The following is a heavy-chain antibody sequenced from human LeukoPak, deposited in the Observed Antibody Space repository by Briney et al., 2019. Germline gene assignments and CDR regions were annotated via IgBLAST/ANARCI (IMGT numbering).Heavy chain of an antibody. D-gene: IGHD3-16*01. CDR3: AKGDTEEGDGMVDP. J-gene: IGHJ5*02. V-gene: IGHV3-23*01. CDR1: GFTFSSYG. CDR2: ISSSSAHI. Sequence: PGGSLRLSCAASGFTFSSYGMTWVRQAPGKGLEWVSSISSSSAHIYYADSVEGRFTISRDNSKNTLYLQMNSLRAEDTAVYYCAKGDTEEGDGMVDPWGQGTLVTVSS.